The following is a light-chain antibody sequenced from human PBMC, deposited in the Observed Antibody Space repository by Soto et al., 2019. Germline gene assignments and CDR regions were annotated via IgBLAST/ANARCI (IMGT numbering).Light chain of an antibody. Sequence: DVQMTQSPSSLSASVGDRLTITCRASQSITIFLNWYQQKPGQAPKLLISGASSLQSGVPSRFSGSGSGTDFTLTISSLQPEDFATYYCQQSYNTPTFGQGTKVEI. V-gene: IGKV1-39*01. CDR1: QSITIF. CDR3: QQSYNTPT. J-gene: IGKJ1*01. CDR2: GAS.